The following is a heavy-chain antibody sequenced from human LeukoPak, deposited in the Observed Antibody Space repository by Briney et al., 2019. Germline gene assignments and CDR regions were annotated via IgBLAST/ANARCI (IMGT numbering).Heavy chain of an antibody. D-gene: IGHD6-19*01. V-gene: IGHV4-59*01. CDR1: GDSISNYY. CDR3: ARDGYSSGWYTIDY. Sequence: PSETLSLTCTVSGDSISNYYWSWIRQPPGKGLEWIGYIYYSGSTNYNPSLKSRVTISVDTSKNQFSLKLSSVTAADTAVYYCARDGYSSGWYTIDYWGQGTLVTVSS. J-gene: IGHJ4*02. CDR2: IYYSGST.